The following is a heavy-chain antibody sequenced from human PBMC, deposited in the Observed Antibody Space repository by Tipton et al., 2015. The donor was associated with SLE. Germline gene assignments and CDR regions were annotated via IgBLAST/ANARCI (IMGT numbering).Heavy chain of an antibody. CDR2: VYYSGTT. D-gene: IGHD3-22*01. J-gene: IGHJ3*02. V-gene: IGHV4-59*01. CDR3: ARHGYYDNSLFPDAVDI. CDR1: GSSITAYY. Sequence: LRLSCTVSGSSITAYYWTWIRQPPGKGLEWIGYVYYSGTTNYNPSLKSRVTISVDTSKNQFSLKLSSVTAADTAVYYCARHGYYDNSLFPDAVDIWGQGTMVTVSS.